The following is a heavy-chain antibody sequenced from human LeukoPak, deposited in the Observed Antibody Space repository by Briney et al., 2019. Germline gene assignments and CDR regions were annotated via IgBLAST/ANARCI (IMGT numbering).Heavy chain of an antibody. CDR2: ISSSGSTI. D-gene: IGHD2-15*01. V-gene: IGHV3-48*03. CDR3: ARERRGAGNFDY. Sequence: PGGSLRLSCAASGFTFSSYEMNWVRQAPGKGLEWVSYISSSGSTIYYADSVKGRFTISRDNAKNSLYLQMNSLRAEDTAVYYCARERRGAGNFDYWGQGTLVTVSS. CDR1: GFTFSSYE. J-gene: IGHJ4*02.